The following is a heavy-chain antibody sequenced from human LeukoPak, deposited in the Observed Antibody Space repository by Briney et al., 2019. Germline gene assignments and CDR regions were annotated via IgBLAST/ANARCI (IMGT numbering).Heavy chain of an antibody. D-gene: IGHD3-22*01. CDR3: ARSDYYDSSGYYGPWVY. CDR1: GGSISSSSYY. J-gene: IGHJ4*02. V-gene: IGHV4-39*07. CDR2: IYYSGST. Sequence: SETLSLTCTVSGGSISSSSYYWGWIRQPPGKGLEWIGSIYYSGSTYYNPSLKSRVTISVDRSKNQFSLKLSSVTAADTAVYYCARSDYYDSSGYYGPWVYWGQGTLVTVSS.